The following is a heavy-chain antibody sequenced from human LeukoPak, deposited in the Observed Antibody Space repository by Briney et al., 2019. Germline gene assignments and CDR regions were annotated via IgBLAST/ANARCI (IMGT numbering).Heavy chain of an antibody. J-gene: IGHJ4*02. CDR2: IRSKACGGTT. Sequence: GGSLRLSCTASGFTFGDYAMSWFRQAPGKGLEWVGFIRSKACGGTTEYAASVKGRFTISRDDSKSIAYLQMNSLKTEDTAVYYCTRVGSSSWYSAGGDWGQGTLVTVSS. V-gene: IGHV3-49*03. D-gene: IGHD6-13*01. CDR3: TRVGSSSWYSAGGD. CDR1: GFTFGDYA.